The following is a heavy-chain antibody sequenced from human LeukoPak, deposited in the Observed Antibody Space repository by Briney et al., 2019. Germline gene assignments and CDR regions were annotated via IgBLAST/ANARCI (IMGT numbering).Heavy chain of an antibody. D-gene: IGHD2-2*01. Sequence: GGSLRLSCAASGFTVSSSFIYWVRRAPGKGLEWVSFIHRDDKTYYADSVKGRFTMSRDSSKNTLYLQMNSLGADDTAVYYCAREVISTPSYFDYWGQGILVAVSS. V-gene: IGHV3-53*01. CDR3: AREVISTPSYFDY. J-gene: IGHJ4*02. CDR2: IHRDDKT. CDR1: GFTVSSSF.